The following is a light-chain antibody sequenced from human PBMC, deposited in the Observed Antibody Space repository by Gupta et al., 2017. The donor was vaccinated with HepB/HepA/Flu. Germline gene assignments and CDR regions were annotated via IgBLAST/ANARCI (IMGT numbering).Light chain of an antibody. CDR2: AAS. CDR1: QSISSY. Sequence: DIQMTQSPSSLSASVGDRVTITCRASQSISSYLNWYQQKPGEAPKLLISAASNLRSGVPSRFSGSGSGTEFTLAISSLQPEDFATYYCLRSASTALTFGGGTRVEI. J-gene: IGKJ4*01. CDR3: LRSASTALT. V-gene: IGKV1-39*01.